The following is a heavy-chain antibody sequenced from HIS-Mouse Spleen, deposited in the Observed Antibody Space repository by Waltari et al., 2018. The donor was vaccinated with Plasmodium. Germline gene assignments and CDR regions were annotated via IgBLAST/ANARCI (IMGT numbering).Heavy chain of an antibody. CDR2: ISSSSSYI. V-gene: IGHV3-21*01. J-gene: IGHJ4*02. D-gene: IGHD6-13*01. CDR1: GFTFSSYS. Sequence: EVQLVESGGGLVKPGGSLRLSCAASGFTFSSYSMNWVRQAPGKGREGVSSISSSSSYIYYADSVKGRFTISRDNAKNSLYLQMNSLRAEDTAVYYCARESSSSWYFDYWGQGTLVTVSS. CDR3: ARESSSSWYFDY.